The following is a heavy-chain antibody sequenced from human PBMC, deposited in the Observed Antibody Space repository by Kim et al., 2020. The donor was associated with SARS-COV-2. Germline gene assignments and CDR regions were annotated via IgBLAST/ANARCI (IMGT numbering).Heavy chain of an antibody. CDR2: T. J-gene: IGHJ5*02. Sequence: TYYTPSLKRRVTISVDTSKNQFSLKLSSVTAADTAVYYCARLGLEGIAASWGQGTLVTVSS. CDR3: ARLGLEGIAAS. V-gene: IGHV4-39*01. D-gene: IGHD6-13*01.